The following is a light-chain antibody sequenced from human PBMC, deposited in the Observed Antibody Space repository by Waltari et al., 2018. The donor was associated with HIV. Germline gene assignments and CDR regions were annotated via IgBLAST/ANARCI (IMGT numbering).Light chain of an antibody. CDR2: VNRDGSH. CDR1: SGHSSHA. J-gene: IGLJ3*02. Sequence: QPVLPQPPSPSGPLGAPVNPPSTLTSGHSSHAIAWHHQQPEKGPRFLMKVNRDGSHNRGAGIPDRFSGSTYGAERYLTISSLQSEDEADYYCQTWGTGIAVFGGGTKLTVL. V-gene: IGLV4-69*01. CDR3: QTWGTGIAV.